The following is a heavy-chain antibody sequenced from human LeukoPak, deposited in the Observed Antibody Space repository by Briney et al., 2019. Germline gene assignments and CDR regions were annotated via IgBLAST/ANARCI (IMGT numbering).Heavy chain of an antibody. CDR3: AKDGLARGANWFDP. D-gene: IGHD3-10*01. J-gene: IGHJ5*02. CDR1: GFTFCSYA. Sequence: PGGSLRLSCAASGFTFCSYAMTWVRQAPGKGLEWVSAISYDRGNIYYADSVKGRFTISRDNSKNIVYLQMNSLRAEDTAVYYCAKDGLARGANWFDPWGQGTLVTVSS. V-gene: IGHV3-23*01. CDR2: ISYDRGNI.